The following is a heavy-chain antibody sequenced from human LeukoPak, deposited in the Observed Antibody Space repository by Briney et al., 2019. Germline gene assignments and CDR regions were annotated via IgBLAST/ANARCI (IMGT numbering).Heavy chain of an antibody. CDR3: SRDRPYGGLNGFDY. V-gene: IGHV3-53*01. Sequence: PGGSLKLSCVASGFSVSNDYMSWVRQAPGKGLEWVSVIYTDCRTFYADSVRGRFSISRDNPKNTLYLQMNSLRVDDTAIYYCSRDRPYGGLNGFDYWGQGTLVTVTS. CDR2: IYTDCRT. D-gene: IGHD4/OR15-4a*01. CDR1: GFSVSNDY. J-gene: IGHJ4*02.